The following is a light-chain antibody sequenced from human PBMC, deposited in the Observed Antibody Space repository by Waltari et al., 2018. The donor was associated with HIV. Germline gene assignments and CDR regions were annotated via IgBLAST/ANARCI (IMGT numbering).Light chain of an antibody. CDR2: EVS. Sequence: QSALTQPASVSGSPGQSITISCTGTSSDVGSYNLVSWYQQHPGNAPKLMIYEVSKRPSGVSNRCSGSKSGNTASLTISGLQAEDEADYYCCSYAGSSTLVFGGGTKLTVL. CDR1: SSDVGSYNL. V-gene: IGLV2-23*02. CDR3: CSYAGSSTLV. J-gene: IGLJ2*01.